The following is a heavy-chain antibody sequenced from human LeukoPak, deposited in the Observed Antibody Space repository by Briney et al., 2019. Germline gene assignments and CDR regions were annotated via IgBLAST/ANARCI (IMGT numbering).Heavy chain of an antibody. V-gene: IGHV4-34*01. CDR1: GGSFSDYY. J-gene: IGHJ6*03. CDR3: ARGRQDVNMILVVMAGVSYYLDV. CDR2: MSPSGSS. D-gene: IGHD3-22*01. Sequence: SETLSLTCAVYGGSFSDYYWTWIRQTPGKGLEWIGEMSPSGSSNYNPSLKSRVTISVDISKNQFSLKLRSVTAADTAVYYCARGRQDVNMILVVMAGVSYYLDVWSKGTTVTVS.